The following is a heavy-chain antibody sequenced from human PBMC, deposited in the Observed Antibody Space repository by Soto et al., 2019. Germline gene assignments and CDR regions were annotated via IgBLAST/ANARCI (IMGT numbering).Heavy chain of an antibody. J-gene: IGHJ4*02. CDR3: ARGPPLYDSSGYYYDS. CDR1: GGSISGYY. Sequence: SETLSLTCTVSGGSISGYYWSWIRQPPGKGLEWIGYIYYSGSTNYNPSLKSRVTISVDTSKNQFSLKLSSVTAADTAVYYCARGPPLYDSSGYYYDSWGQGTLVTVSS. V-gene: IGHV4-59*01. D-gene: IGHD3-22*01. CDR2: IYYSGST.